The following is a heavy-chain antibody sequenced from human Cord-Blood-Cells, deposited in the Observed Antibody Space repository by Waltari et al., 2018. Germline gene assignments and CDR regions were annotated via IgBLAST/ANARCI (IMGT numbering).Heavy chain of an antibody. D-gene: IGHD1-26*01. CDR2: ISWNSGSI. V-gene: IGHV3-9*01. J-gene: IGHJ4*02. Sequence: EVQLVESGGGLVQPGRSLRLSCAASGFTFDDSAMHWVRQAPGKGLEWVSGISWNSGSIGDADSVKGRFTISRDNAKNSLYLQMNSLRAEDTALYYCAKDYLGSFDYWGQGTLVTVSS. CDR3: AKDYLGSFDY. CDR1: GFTFDDSA.